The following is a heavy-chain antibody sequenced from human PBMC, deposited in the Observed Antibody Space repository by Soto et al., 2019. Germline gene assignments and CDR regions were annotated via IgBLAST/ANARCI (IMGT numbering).Heavy chain of an antibody. J-gene: IGHJ6*02. CDR2: IWYDGSNK. CDR1: GFTFSSYG. V-gene: IGHV3-33*01. Sequence: GGSLRLSCAASGFTFSSYGMHWVRQAPGKGLEWVAVIWYDGSNKYYADSVKGRFTISRDNSKNTLYLQMNSLRAEDAAVYYCARDLPNYYYGMDVWGQGTTVTVSS. CDR3: ARDLPNYYYGMDV.